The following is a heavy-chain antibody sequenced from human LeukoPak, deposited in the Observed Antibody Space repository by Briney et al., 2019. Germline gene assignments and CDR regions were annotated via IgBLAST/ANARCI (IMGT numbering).Heavy chain of an antibody. CDR2: IDPSSTYI. CDR3: AKDMKGYTYGFADY. Sequence: GGSLRLSCAASGFTFSSYSMNWVRQAPGKGLEWVSAIDPSSTYIYYADSVKGRFTISRDNSKNTLFLHMNGLRAEDTAVSYCAKDMKGYTYGFADYWGQGTLVTVSS. CDR1: GFTFSSYS. J-gene: IGHJ4*02. D-gene: IGHD5-18*01. V-gene: IGHV3-21*01.